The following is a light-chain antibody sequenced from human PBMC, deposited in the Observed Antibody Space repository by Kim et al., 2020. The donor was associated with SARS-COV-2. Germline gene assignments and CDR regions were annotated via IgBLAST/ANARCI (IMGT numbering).Light chain of an antibody. CDR3: QQYGSPPLT. CDR2: GSS. CDR1: QSVGSNY. V-gene: IGKV3-20*01. Sequence: SPGERATLSCRASQSVGSNYVAWYQHKPGQAPRLLISGSSTRATGIPERFSGSGSGTDFTLTVSGLEPEDFAVYYCQQYGSPPLTFGGGTKVDIK. J-gene: IGKJ4*01.